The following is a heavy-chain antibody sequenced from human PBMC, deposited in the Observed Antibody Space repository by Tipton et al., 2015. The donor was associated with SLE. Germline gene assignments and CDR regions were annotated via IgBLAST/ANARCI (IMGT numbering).Heavy chain of an antibody. J-gene: IGHJ3*02. V-gene: IGHV4-39*07. CDR1: GGSISSTSNH. D-gene: IGHD3-10*01. CDR3: ARDSVWVQGVKGAFDI. CDR2: IYHSGST. Sequence: LRLSCTVSGGSISSTSNHWGWIRQPPGKGLEWIGSIYHSGSTYYNPSLKSRVTISVDTSKNQFSLKLSSVTAADTAVYYCARDSVWVQGVKGAFDIWGQGTMVTVSS.